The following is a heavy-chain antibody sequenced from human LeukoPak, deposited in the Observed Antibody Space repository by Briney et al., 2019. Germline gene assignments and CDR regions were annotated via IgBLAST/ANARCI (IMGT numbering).Heavy chain of an antibody. Sequence: ASVKVSCKASGYTFTSYGISWVRQAPGQGLEWMGWISAYNGNTNYAQKLQGRVTMTTDTSTSTAYMELRSLRSDDTAVYYCARGGTGYCSSTSCYTQKGRRLSDYWGQGTLVTVSS. J-gene: IGHJ4*02. D-gene: IGHD2-2*02. CDR1: GYTFTSYG. V-gene: IGHV1-18*01. CDR3: ARGGTGYCSSTSCYTQKGRRLSDY. CDR2: ISAYNGNT.